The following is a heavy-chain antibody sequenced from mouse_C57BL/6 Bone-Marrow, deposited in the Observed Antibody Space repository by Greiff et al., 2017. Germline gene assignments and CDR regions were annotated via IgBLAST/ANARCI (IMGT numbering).Heavy chain of an antibody. J-gene: IGHJ2*01. Sequence: DVMLVESGGDLVKPGGSLKLSCAASGFTFSSYGMSWVRPTPDKRLEWVATISSGGSYTYYPDSVKGRFTISRDNAKNTLYLQMSSLKSEDTAMYYCARHGGLRPLDYWGQGTTLTVSS. D-gene: IGHD2-4*01. CDR1: GFTFSSYG. CDR2: ISSGGSYT. V-gene: IGHV5-6*02. CDR3: ARHGGLRPLDY.